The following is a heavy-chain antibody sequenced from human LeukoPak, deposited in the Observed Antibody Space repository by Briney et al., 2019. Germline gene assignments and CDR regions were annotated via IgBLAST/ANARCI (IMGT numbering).Heavy chain of an antibody. CDR3: ARSRMVETASYMDV. D-gene: IGHD5-18*01. CDR2: IIPIFGTA. V-gene: IGHV1-69*05. CDR1: GGTFSSYA. Sequence: ASVKVSCKASGGTFSSYAISWVRQAPGQGLEWMGRIIPIFGTANYAQKFQGRVTITTDESTSTAYMELSSLRSEDTAVYYCARSRMVETASYMDVWGEGTTVTVSS. J-gene: IGHJ6*03.